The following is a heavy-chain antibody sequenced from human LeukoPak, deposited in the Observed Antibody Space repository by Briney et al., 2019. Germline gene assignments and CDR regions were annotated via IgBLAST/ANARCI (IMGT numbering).Heavy chain of an antibody. CDR1: GLTFSSYA. Sequence: GGSLRLSCAASGLTFSSYAMTWVRQAPGKGLEWVAFIAYDGSYKYYADSVKGRFTISRDNSRNTLYLQMNSLRVEDTAVYFCARGGNWAPDNWGQGTLVSVSS. V-gene: IGHV3-30*03. CDR2: IAYDGSYK. CDR3: ARGGNWAPDN. J-gene: IGHJ4*02. D-gene: IGHD7-27*01.